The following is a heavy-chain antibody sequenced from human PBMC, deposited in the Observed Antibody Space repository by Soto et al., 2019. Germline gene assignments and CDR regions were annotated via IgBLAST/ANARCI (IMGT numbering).Heavy chain of an antibody. CDR3: ARGVGSGSYYNQYNWFDP. CDR1: GYTFTNYG. Sequence: GASVKVSCRGSGYTFTNYGISWVRQAPGQGLEWMGWISAYNGNTNHAQKLQGRVTMTTDTSTSTAYMELRSLRSDDTAVYYCARGVGSGSYYNQYNWFDPWGQGTLVTAPQ. CDR2: ISAYNGNT. D-gene: IGHD3-10*01. V-gene: IGHV1-18*01. J-gene: IGHJ5*02.